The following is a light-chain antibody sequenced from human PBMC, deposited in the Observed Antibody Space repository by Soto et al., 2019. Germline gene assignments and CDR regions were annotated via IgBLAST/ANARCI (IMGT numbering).Light chain of an antibody. CDR2: WAS. CDR3: QQYYSTPLT. Sequence: DIVMTQSPDSLAVSLGERATINCKSSQSVLYSSNNKNYLAWYQQKPGQPPKLLIYWASTRESGVPDRFRGSGSGTDCNLTISSLLAEDVAVYYCQQYYSTPLTFGGGTKVEIK. CDR1: QSVLYSSNNKNY. J-gene: IGKJ4*01. V-gene: IGKV4-1*01.